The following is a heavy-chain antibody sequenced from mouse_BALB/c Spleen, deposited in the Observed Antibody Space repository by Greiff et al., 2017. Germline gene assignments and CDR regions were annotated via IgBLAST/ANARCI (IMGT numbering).Heavy chain of an antibody. CDR1: GFTFSSYA. V-gene: IGHV5-6-5*01. J-gene: IGHJ4*01. CDR3: ARTMITSMDY. D-gene: IGHD2-4*01. Sequence: EVKLMESGGGLVKPGGSLKLSCAASGFTFSSYAMSWVRQTPEKRLEWVASISSGGSTYYPDSVKGRFTISRDNARNILYLQMSSLRSEDTAMYYCARTMITSMDYWGQGTSVTVSS. CDR2: ISSGGST.